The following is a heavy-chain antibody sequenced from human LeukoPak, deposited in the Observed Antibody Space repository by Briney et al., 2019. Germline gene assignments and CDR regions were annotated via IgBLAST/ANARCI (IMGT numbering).Heavy chain of an antibody. CDR1: GFTFSSYW. J-gene: IGHJ4*02. V-gene: IGHV3-7*01. CDR3: ARDKIVGATLLDY. CDR2: IKQDGSEK. D-gene: IGHD1-26*01. Sequence: PGGSLRLSCAASGFTFSSYWMSWVRQAPGKGLEWVANIKQDGSEKYYVDSVKGRFTISRDNAKNSLYLQMDGLRAEDAALYYCARDKIVGATLLDYWGQGTQVTVSS.